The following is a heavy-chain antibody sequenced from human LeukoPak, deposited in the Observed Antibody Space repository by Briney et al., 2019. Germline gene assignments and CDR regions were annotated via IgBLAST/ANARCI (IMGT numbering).Heavy chain of an antibody. D-gene: IGHD1-26*01. CDR1: GFTFSTYA. J-gene: IGHJ5*02. V-gene: IGHV3-23*01. Sequence: GGSLRLSCAASGFTFSTYAMTWVRQAPGKGLEWVSLISGTGGSTYYADSVKGRFTISRDNSKNTLYLQMNSLRAGDTAVYYCAKDYEPLVGVHRWGDWFDPWGQGTLVTVSS. CDR3: AKDYEPLVGVHRWGDWFDP. CDR2: ISGTGGST.